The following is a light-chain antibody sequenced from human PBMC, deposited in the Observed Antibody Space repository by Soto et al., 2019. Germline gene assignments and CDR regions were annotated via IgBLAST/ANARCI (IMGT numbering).Light chain of an antibody. CDR1: QSVTNNY. CDR2: GAS. J-gene: IGKJ1*01. V-gene: IGKV3-20*01. Sequence: ETVLTQSPGTLSLSPGERATLFCRASQSVTNNYLAWYQHKPGQAPRLLIYGASIRATGIPDRFSGSGSGTFFSLTIRILEYEDHAVYYCQQPGRPPPSATFGQGTKVEI. CDR3: QQPGRPPPSAT.